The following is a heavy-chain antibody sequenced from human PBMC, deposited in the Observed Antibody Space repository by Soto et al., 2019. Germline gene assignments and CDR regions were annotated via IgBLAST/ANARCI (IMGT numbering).Heavy chain of an antibody. Sequence: ASVKGFCQASGNNFTSTYMDWVRQAPGQGLGCMGIINPRGGSTSYPQNFQGRVPMTRDTSTSTVYKELSSLRAEDTAVYYCARGGNDFWSGYFGPHNWFDPWGQGTLVTVSS. CDR2: INPRGGST. D-gene: IGHD3-3*01. V-gene: IGHV1-46*01. CDR1: GNNFTSTY. CDR3: ARGGNDFWSGYFGPHNWFDP. J-gene: IGHJ5*02.